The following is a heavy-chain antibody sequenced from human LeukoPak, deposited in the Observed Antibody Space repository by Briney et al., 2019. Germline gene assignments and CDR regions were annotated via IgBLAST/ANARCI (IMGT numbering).Heavy chain of an antibody. Sequence: SETLSLTCTVSGGSISSYYWSWIRQPPGKGLEWIGYIYYSGSTNYNPSLKSRVTISVDTSKNQFSLKLSSVTAADTAVYYCARGGQTRGYDYWGQGALVTVSS. CDR1: GGSISSYY. CDR3: ARGGQTRGYDY. D-gene: IGHD5-12*01. CDR2: IYYSGST. V-gene: IGHV4-59*01. J-gene: IGHJ4*02.